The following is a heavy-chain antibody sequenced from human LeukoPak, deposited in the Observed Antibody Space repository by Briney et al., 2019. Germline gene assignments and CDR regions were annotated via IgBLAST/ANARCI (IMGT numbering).Heavy chain of an antibody. CDR1: GGTFSSYA. CDR3: ARWDADTGDYYYGMDV. D-gene: IGHD1-26*01. CDR2: INPSGGST. V-gene: IGHV1-46*01. Sequence: ASVTVSCTASGGTFSSYAISWVRQAPGQGLEWMGIINPSGGSTSYAQKFQGRVTMTRDTSTSTVYMELSSLRSEDTAVYCCARWDADTGDYYYGMDVWGQGTTVTVSS. J-gene: IGHJ6*02.